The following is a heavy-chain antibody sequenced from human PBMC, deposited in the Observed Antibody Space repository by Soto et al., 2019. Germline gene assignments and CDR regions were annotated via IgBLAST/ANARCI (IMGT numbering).Heavy chain of an antibody. Sequence: GGSLRLSYAASGFTFSDYYMSWIRQAPGKGLEWVSYISSSSSYTNYADSVKGRFTISRDNAKNSLYLQMNSLRAEDTAVYYCARRHGYCSGGSCYRPVGSNYYGMDVWGQGTTVTVSS. CDR3: ARRHGYCSGGSCYRPVGSNYYGMDV. CDR1: GFTFSDYY. V-gene: IGHV3-11*06. J-gene: IGHJ6*02. D-gene: IGHD2-15*01. CDR2: ISSSSSYT.